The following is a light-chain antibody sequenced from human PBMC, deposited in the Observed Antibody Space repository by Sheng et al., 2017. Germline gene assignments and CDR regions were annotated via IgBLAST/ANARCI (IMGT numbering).Light chain of an antibody. V-gene: IGKV1-5*03. CDR3: QQYNSYSLS. CDR2: QAS. CDR1: QSISSW. J-gene: IGKJ4*01. Sequence: DIQMTQSPSTLSASVGDRVTITCRASQSISSWLAWYQQKPGKAPKLLMYQASTLESGVPSRFSGSGSGTEFTLTITSLQPEDFATYYCQQYNSYSLSFGGGTKVEIK.